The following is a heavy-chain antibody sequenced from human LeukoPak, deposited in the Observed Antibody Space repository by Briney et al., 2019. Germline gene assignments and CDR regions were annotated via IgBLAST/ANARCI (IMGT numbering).Heavy chain of an antibody. Sequence: ASVKVSCKASGYTFTSCYMHWVRQAPGQGLEWTGIINPSGGRTSCAQKFQGRVTMTRDTSTSTVYMELSSLRSEDTAVYYCARQGREGRNWFDPWGQGTLVTVSP. CDR1: GYTFTSCY. CDR3: ARQGREGRNWFDP. V-gene: IGHV1-46*01. CDR2: INPSGGRT. J-gene: IGHJ5*02.